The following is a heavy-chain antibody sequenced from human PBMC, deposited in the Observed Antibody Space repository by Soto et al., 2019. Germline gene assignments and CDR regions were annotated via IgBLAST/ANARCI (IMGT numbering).Heavy chain of an antibody. CDR2: IDPSASYT. V-gene: IGHV5-10-1*01. CDR1: GYSFTSHW. J-gene: IGHJ4*02. Sequence: GESLKISCKGPGYSFTSHWISWVRQMPGKGLEWMGRIDPSASYTNYSPSFQGHVTISADKSISTAYLQWSSLKASDTAMYYCARHIFFGQFDYWGQGTLVTVSS. D-gene: IGHD3-3*01. CDR3: ARHIFFGQFDY.